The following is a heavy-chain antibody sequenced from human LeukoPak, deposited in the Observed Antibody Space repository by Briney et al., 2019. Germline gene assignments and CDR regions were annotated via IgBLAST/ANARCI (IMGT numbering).Heavy chain of an antibody. Sequence: GGSLRLSCAASGFTFSSYGMHWVRQAPGKGLEWVAVISYDGSNKYYADSVKGRFTISRDNSKNTLYLQMNSLRAEDTAVYYCARDGNIVMGLDSWGQGTLVTVSS. CDR3: ARDGNIVMGLDS. J-gene: IGHJ4*02. CDR2: ISYDGSNK. D-gene: IGHD3-16*01. CDR1: GFTFSSYG. V-gene: IGHV3-30*03.